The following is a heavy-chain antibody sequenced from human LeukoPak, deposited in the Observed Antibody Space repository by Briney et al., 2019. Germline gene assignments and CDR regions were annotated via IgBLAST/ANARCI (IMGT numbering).Heavy chain of an antibody. CDR3: ARTEYCTPTSCKYASF. CDR2: IRYDGSNK. D-gene: IGHD2-2*01. Sequence: GGSLRLSCAASGFTFSSYGMHWVRQAPGKGLEWVAFIRYDGSNKYYADSVKGRFTISRDNARNTLYLQMNSLRAEDTAVYYCARTEYCTPTSCKYASFWGRGTMVTVSS. CDR1: GFTFSSYG. V-gene: IGHV3-30*02. J-gene: IGHJ3*01.